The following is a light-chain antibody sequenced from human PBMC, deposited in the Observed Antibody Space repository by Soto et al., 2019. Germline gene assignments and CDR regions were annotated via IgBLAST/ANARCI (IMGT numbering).Light chain of an antibody. CDR1: QGISSY. CDR3: QQLNSYRYT. J-gene: IGKJ2*01. V-gene: IGKV1-9*01. CDR2: AAS. Sequence: QLTQSPSFLSASVGDRVTITCRASQGISSYLAWYQQKPGKAPKLLIYAASTLQSGVPSRFSGSGSGTEFTLTISSLQPEDFATYYCQQLNSYRYTFGQGTKLEIK.